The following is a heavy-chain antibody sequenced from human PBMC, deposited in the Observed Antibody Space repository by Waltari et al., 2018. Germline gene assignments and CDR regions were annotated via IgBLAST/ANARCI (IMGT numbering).Heavy chain of an antibody. CDR2: INHNSGGT. Sequence: QVQLVQSGAEVKKPGASVKVSCKASGYTFTGSYMHWVRQALGQGLEWMGRINHNSGGTNYAQNFQGRVTMTRDTSSSTACMGLSRLRSDDTAVYYCAISYGAYLDAFDIWGQGTMVTVSS. D-gene: IGHD4-17*01. CDR3: AISYGAYLDAFDI. CDR1: GYTFTGSY. V-gene: IGHV1-2*06. J-gene: IGHJ3*02.